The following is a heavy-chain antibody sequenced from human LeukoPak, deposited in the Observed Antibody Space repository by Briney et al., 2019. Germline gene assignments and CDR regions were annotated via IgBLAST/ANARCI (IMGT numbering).Heavy chain of an antibody. CDR1: GGSISSYY. CDR2: IYYSGST. Sequence: PSETLSLTCTVSGGSISSYYWSWIRQPPGKGLEWIGYIYYSGSTNYNPSLKSRVTISVDTSKNQFSLKLSSVTAADTAVYYCAGPKGRGGAFDIWGQGTMVTVSS. V-gene: IGHV4-59*01. CDR3: AGPKGRGGAFDI. J-gene: IGHJ3*02.